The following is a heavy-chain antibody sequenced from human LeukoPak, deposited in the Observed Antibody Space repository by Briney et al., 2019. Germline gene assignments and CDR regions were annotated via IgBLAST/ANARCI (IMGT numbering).Heavy chain of an antibody. J-gene: IGHJ5*02. D-gene: IGHD4-17*01. CDR2: IYYSGST. V-gene: IGHV4-39*07. CDR3: ARDLHYGDYDSVNWFDP. CDR1: GGSISSSSYY. Sequence: PSETLSLTCTVSGGSISSSSYYWGWIRQPPGKGLEWIGSIYYSGSTYYNPSLKSRVTISVDTSKNQFSLKLSSVTAADTAVYYCARDLHYGDYDSVNWFDPWGQGTLVTVSS.